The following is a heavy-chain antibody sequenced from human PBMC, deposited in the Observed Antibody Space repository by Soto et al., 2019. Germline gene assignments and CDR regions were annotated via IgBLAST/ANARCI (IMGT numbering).Heavy chain of an antibody. J-gene: IGHJ4*02. CDR1: GGTFSSY. CDR2: IIPILGIA. V-gene: IGHV1-69*02. D-gene: IGHD3-22*01. CDR3: ARLLYYDSSGYTVDY. Sequence: QVQLVQSGAEVKKPGSSVKVSCKASGGTFSSYISWVRQAPGQGLEWMGRIIPILGIANYAQKFQGRVTITADKSTSTAYMELSSLRSEDTAVYYCARLLYYDSSGYTVDYWGQGTRVTVSS.